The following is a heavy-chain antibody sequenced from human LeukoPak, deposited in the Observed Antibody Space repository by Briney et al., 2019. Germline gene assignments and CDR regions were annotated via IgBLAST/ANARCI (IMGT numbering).Heavy chain of an antibody. J-gene: IGHJ3*02. V-gene: IGHV3-21*01. D-gene: IGHD6-19*01. Sequence: PGGSLRLSCAASGFTFSSYTMNWVRQAPGKGLEWVSLISSSSSYIFYADSVKGRFTISRDNSKNTLYLQMNSLRAEDTAVYYCARDFGPLAVAGTGAFDIWGQGTMVTVSS. CDR3: ARDFGPLAVAGTGAFDI. CDR1: GFTFSSYT. CDR2: ISSSSSYI.